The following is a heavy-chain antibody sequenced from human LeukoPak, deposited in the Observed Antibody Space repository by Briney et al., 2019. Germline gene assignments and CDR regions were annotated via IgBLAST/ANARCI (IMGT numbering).Heavy chain of an antibody. CDR2: INANSGDT. V-gene: IGHV1-2*02. CDR1: GYTFTAYY. CDR3: ARGSPTGGATTSAFDI. J-gene: IGHJ3*02. Sequence: ASVKVSCKASGYTFTAYYMHWLRQAPGQGLEWMAWINANSGDTESAQNFQGRVTMTRDTSISTAYMELSSLISDDTAVYFCARGSPTGGATTSAFDIWGQGTIATVSA. D-gene: IGHD1-26*01.